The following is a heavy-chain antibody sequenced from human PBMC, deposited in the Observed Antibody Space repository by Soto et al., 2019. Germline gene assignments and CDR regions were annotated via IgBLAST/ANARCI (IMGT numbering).Heavy chain of an antibody. CDR1: GFTFSSYG. V-gene: IGHV3-33*01. Sequence: QVQLVESGGGVVQPGRSLRLSCAASGFTFSSYGMHWVRQAPGKGLEWVAVIWYDGSNKYYADSVKGRFTISRDNSKNTLYLQINSLRAEDTAVYYCARDRSTIFGVVTEQDLDYWGQGTLVTFSS. J-gene: IGHJ4*02. D-gene: IGHD3-3*01. CDR3: ARDRSTIFGVVTEQDLDY. CDR2: IWYDGSNK.